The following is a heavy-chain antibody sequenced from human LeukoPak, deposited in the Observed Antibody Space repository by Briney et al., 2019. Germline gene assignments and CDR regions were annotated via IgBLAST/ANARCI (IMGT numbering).Heavy chain of an antibody. J-gene: IGHJ4*02. CDR1: GGTFSSYA. D-gene: IGHD3-22*01. Sequence: SVKVSCKASGGTFSSYAISWVRQAPGQGLEWMGGIIPIFGTANYAQKFQGRVTITTDESTSTAYMELSSLGSEDTAVYYCASITYYYDSSGYLLDYWGQGTLVTVSS. CDR3: ASITYYYDSSGYLLDY. V-gene: IGHV1-69*05. CDR2: IIPIFGTA.